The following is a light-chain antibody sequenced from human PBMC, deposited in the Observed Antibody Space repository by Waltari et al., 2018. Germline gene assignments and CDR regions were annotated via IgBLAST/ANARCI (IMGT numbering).Light chain of an antibody. CDR1: QSIRSN. CDR2: GAS. Sequence: EIVMTQSPATMSVFPGERATLSCRASQSIRSNLAWNQLKPGQAPRLLIYGASTRATGIPARFSGSGSGTQFTLTISSLQSEDFAVYFCQQYDNWLGTFGQGTKVEIK. CDR3: QQYDNWLGT. V-gene: IGKV3-15*01. J-gene: IGKJ1*01.